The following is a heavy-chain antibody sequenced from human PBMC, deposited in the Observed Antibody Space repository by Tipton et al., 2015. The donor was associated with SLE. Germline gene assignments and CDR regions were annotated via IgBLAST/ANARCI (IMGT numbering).Heavy chain of an antibody. Sequence: SLRLSCTASGLTFGDYAMSWFRQAPGKGLEWVGFIRSKAYGGTTEYAASVKGRFTISRDDSKSIAYLQMNSLKTEDTAVYYCTRQALGGFFDYWGQGTLVTVSS. CDR2: IRSKAYGGTT. CDR1: GLTFGDYA. CDR3: TRQALGGFFDY. J-gene: IGHJ4*02. V-gene: IGHV3-49*03.